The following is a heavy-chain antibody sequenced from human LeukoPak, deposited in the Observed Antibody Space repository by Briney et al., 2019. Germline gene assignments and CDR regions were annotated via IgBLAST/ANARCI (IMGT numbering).Heavy chain of an antibody. CDR2: ISGSGGST. J-gene: IGHJ4*02. Sequence: PGGSLRLSCAASGFTFSSYAMSWVRQAPGKGLEWVSAISGSGGSTYYADSVKGRFTISRDNSKNTLYLQMNSLRAEDTAVYYCAREGSGSYYGSLGYWGQGTLVTVSS. D-gene: IGHD1-26*01. CDR3: AREGSGSYYGSLGY. CDR1: GFTFSSYA. V-gene: IGHV3-23*01.